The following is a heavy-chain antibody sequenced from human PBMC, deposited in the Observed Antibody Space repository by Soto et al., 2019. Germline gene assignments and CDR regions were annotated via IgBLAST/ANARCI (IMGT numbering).Heavy chain of an antibody. CDR3: ARGWGYDFWSGYFSVFDY. V-gene: IGHV1-69*01. CDR1: GGTFSSYA. CDR2: IIPIFGTA. Sequence: QVQLVQSGAEVKKPGSSVKVSCKASGGTFSSYAISWVRQAPGQGLEWMGGIIPIFGTANYAQKFQGRVTITADESTSTAYMERSSLRSEDTAVYYCARGWGYDFWSGYFSVFDYWGQGTLVTVSS. D-gene: IGHD3-3*01. J-gene: IGHJ4*02.